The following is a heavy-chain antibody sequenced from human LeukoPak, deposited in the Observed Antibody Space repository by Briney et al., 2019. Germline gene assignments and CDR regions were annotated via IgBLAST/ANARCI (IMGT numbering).Heavy chain of an antibody. D-gene: IGHD3-9*01. CDR3: ARVSYDILTGYGWIDY. CDR2: IYHSGST. V-gene: IGHV4-4*02. J-gene: IGHJ4*02. Sequence: PSETLSLACAVSGGSISSSNWWSWVRQPPGKGLEWIGEIYHSGSTNYNPSLKSRVTISVDKSKNQFSLKLSSVTAADTAVYYCARVSYDILTGYGWIDYWGQGTLVTVSS. CDR1: GGSISSSNW.